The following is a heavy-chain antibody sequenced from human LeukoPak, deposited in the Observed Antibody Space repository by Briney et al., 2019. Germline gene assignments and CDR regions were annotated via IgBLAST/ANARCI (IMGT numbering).Heavy chain of an antibody. V-gene: IGHV1-8*03. CDR2: MNPNSGNT. CDR1: GYTFTSYD. J-gene: IGHJ3*02. CDR3: ARTIAVAGTDAFDI. D-gene: IGHD6-19*01. Sequence: GASVKVSCKASGYTFTSYDINWVRQATGQGLEWMGWMNPNSGNTGYAQKFQGRVTITRNTSISTAYMELSSLRSEDTAVYYCARTIAVAGTDAFDIWGQGTMVTVSS.